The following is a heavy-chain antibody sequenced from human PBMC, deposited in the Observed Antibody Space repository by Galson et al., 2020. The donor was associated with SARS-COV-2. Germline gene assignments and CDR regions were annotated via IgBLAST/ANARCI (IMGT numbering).Heavy chain of an antibody. CDR1: GFTVSNNH. CDR3: AGHNYGIGMDG. V-gene: IGHV3-53*01. Sequence: GGSLRLSCAASGFTVSNNHMNWVRQAPGKGLEWVSIINTGGSTYYADSVKGRFTVSRHISENTVYLQVNSLRAEDTAVYYCAGHNYGIGMDGWGQGTTVTVSS. J-gene: IGHJ6*02. D-gene: IGHD5-18*01. CDR2: INTGGST.